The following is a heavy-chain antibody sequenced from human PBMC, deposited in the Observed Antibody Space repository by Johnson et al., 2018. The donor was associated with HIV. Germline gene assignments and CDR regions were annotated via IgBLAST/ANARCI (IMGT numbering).Heavy chain of an antibody. CDR2: ISYDGSNK. J-gene: IGHJ3*02. Sequence: QVQLVESGGGVVQPGRSLRLSCAASGFTFNNFAMHWVRQAPGKGLEWVAVISYDGSNKAFADSLKGRFTISRDNSKNTLYLQMNSLRAEDTAVYYCASSSVVDDAFDIWGQGTMVTVSS. D-gene: IGHD2-15*01. CDR3: ASSSVVDDAFDI. CDR1: GFTFNNFA. V-gene: IGHV3-30-3*01.